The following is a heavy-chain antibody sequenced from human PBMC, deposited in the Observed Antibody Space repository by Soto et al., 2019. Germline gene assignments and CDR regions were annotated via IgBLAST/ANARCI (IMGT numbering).Heavy chain of an antibody. J-gene: IGHJ4*02. CDR3: ARPGGSGWFYFDS. V-gene: IGHV4-39*02. CDR1: GESISGTIYY. Sequence: SETLSLTCIVSGESISGTIYYWGWIRQPPGKCQERIGSIYNSGSTYYKPSPKNRVTISVDTSKNHFFLKLTSVTAADTAVYYCARPGGSGWFYFDSWGQGSQVTVS. D-gene: IGHD6-13*01. CDR2: IYNSGST.